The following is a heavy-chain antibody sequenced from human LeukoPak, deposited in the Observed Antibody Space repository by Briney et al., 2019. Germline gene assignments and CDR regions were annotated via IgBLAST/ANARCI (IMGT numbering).Heavy chain of an antibody. J-gene: IGHJ4*02. CDR2: ISERGGST. CDR3: AKRGIVIRAVIIIGFHKEAYYFDY. CDR1: GITLSNYG. V-gene: IGHV3-23*01. D-gene: IGHD3-10*01. Sequence: GGSLRLSCVVSGITLSNYGVSWVRQALGKGLEWVSGISERGGSTNYADSVKGRFIISRDTSKNTVYLQMNSLRVEDTAVYFCAKRGIVIRAVIIIGFHKEAYYFDYWGQGILVTVSS.